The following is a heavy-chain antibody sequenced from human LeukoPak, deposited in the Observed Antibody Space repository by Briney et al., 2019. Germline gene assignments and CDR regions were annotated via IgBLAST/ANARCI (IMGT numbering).Heavy chain of an antibody. CDR3: ARLVGATLDXDY. CDR1: GGSISSYY. J-gene: IGHJ4*02. Sequence: PSETLSLTCTVSGGSISSYYWSWIRQPPGKGLEWIGYIYYSGSTNYNPSLKSRVTISVDTSKNQFSLKLSSVTAADTAVYYCARLVGATLDXDYWGQGTLVTVSS. CDR2: IYYSGST. D-gene: IGHD1-26*01. V-gene: IGHV4-59*08.